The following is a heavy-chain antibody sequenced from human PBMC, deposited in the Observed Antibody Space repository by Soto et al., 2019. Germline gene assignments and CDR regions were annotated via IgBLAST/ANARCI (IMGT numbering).Heavy chain of an antibody. CDR2: ISSSSSYI. CDR3: ARDPRGDIVVVPAAIWFDP. D-gene: IGHD2-2*01. V-gene: IGHV3-21*01. Sequence: GGSLSLSCAASGFTFSSYSRNWVRQAPGKGLEWVSSISSSSSYIYYADSVRGRFTISRDNAKNSLYLQMNSLRAEDTAVYYCARDPRGDIVVVPAAIWFDPWGQGTLVTVSS. CDR1: GFTFSSYS. J-gene: IGHJ5*02.